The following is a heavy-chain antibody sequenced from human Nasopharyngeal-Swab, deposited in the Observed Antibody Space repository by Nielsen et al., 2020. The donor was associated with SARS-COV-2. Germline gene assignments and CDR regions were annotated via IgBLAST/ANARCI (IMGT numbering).Heavy chain of an antibody. CDR3: ARVSRYYYMDV. J-gene: IGHJ6*03. CDR2: ISYDGSNK. V-gene: IGHV3-30*03. Sequence: WIRQPPGKGLEWVAVISYDGSNKYYADSVKGRFTISRDNSKNTLYLQMNSLRAADTAVYYCARVSRYYYMDVWGKGTTVTVSS.